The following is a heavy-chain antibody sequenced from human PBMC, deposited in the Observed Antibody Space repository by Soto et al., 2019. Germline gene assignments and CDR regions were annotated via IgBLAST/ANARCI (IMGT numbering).Heavy chain of an antibody. Sequence: SVKVSCKASGYTFTSYYMHWVRQAPGQGLEWMGIINPSGGSTSYAQKFQGRVTITADKSTSTAYMELSSLRSDDTAVYYCARNPHFTMVRGVIITGGFGPWGQGTLVTVSS. CDR3: ARNPHFTMVRGVIITGGFGP. V-gene: IGHV1-46*01. D-gene: IGHD3-10*01. CDR1: GYTFTSYY. J-gene: IGHJ5*02. CDR2: INPSGGST.